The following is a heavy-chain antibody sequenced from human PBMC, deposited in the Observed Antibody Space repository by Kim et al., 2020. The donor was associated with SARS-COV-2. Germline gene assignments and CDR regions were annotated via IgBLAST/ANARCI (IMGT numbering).Heavy chain of an antibody. CDR1: GFTFSSYA. V-gene: IGHV3-23*01. J-gene: IGHJ4*02. D-gene: IGHD5-18*01. CDR2: ISGSGGST. Sequence: GGSLRLSCAASGFTFSSYAMSWVRQAPGKGLEWVSAISGSGGSTYYADSVKGRFTISRDNSKNTLYLQMNSLRAEDTAVYYCAKYPGLQLWLNLYFDYWGQGTLVTVSS. CDR3: AKYPGLQLWLNLYFDY.